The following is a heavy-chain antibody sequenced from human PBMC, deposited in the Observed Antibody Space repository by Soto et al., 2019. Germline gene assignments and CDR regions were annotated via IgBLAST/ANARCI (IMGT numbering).Heavy chain of an antibody. V-gene: IGHV3-48*02. CDR1: GFTFSTYA. Sequence: VGSLRLSCAASGFTFSTYAMNWVRQAPGKRLQWVSYISSTGTTIYYADSVKGRFTISRDNAKNSLYLQMNSLRDEDTALYYCLCPGHMDVWGQRTTVTVSS. CDR3: LCPGHMDV. J-gene: IGHJ6*02. CDR2: ISSTGTTI.